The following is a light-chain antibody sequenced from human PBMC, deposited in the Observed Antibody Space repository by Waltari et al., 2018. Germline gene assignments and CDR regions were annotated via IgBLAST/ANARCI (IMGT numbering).Light chain of an antibody. J-gene: IGLJ3*02. CDR3: QAWDSTFARV. CDR1: KLGTKY. CDR2: QNT. Sequence: SYELTQPTSVSVAPGQTANITCFGAKLGTKYACWYQQKPGQSPVLVIHQNTKRPSGIPERFSGSNSGNTATLTISGTQPIDEADFYCQAWDSTFARVFGGGTRLTVL. V-gene: IGLV3-1*01.